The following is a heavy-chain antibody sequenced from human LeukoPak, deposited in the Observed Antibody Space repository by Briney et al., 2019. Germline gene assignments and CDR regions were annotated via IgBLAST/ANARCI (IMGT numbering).Heavy chain of an antibody. Sequence: ASVKVSCKASGYIFSIYGISWVRQAPGQGLEWMGWISGYNGNTNYAQKLQGRVTMTTDTSTSTAYMELRSLRSDDTAVYYCARDDESIAAAGNFDYWGQGTLVTVSS. CDR1: GYIFSIYG. V-gene: IGHV1-18*01. CDR3: ARDDESIAAAGNFDY. D-gene: IGHD6-13*01. J-gene: IGHJ4*02. CDR2: ISGYNGNT.